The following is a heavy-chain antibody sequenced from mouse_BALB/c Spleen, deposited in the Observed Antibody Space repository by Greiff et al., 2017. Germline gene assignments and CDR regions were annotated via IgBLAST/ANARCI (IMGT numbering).Heavy chain of an antibody. CDR3: ARSHFITTERGAMDY. Sequence: EVQLQQSGPELVKPGASVKIPCKASGYTFTDYNMDWVKQSHGKSLEWIGDINPNNGGTIYNQKFKGKATLTVDKSSSTAYMELRSLTSEDTAVYYGARSHFITTERGAMDYWGQGTSVTVSS. V-gene: IGHV1-18*01. J-gene: IGHJ4*01. CDR1: GYTFTDYN. D-gene: IGHD1-1*01. CDR2: INPNNGGT.